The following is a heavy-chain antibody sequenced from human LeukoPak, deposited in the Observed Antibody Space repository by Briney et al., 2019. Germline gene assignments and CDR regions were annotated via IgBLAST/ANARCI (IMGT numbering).Heavy chain of an antibody. D-gene: IGHD3-10*02. CDR3: ARVVFGEGDDY. V-gene: IGHV3-48*01. CDR1: GFTFSSYS. CDR2: ISSSSSTI. Sequence: PGGSLRLSCAASGFTFSSYSMNWIRQAPGKGLEWVSYISSSSSTIYYADSVKGRFTISRDNAKNSLYLQMNSLRAEDTAVYYCARVVFGEGDDYWGQGTLVTVST. J-gene: IGHJ4*02.